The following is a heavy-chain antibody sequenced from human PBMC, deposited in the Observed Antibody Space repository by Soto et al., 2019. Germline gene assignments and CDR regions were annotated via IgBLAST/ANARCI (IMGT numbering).Heavy chain of an antibody. CDR2: ISAYNGNT. Sequence: ALVKVACKTSGDRFSIYAISWGRQATGQGLEWMGGISAYNGNTNYAQKLQGRVTMTTDTSTSTAYMELRSLRSDDTAVYYCARGITIFGAFDIWGQGTMVTVSS. CDR1: GDRFSIYA. J-gene: IGHJ3*02. CDR3: ARGITIFGAFDI. D-gene: IGHD3-3*01. V-gene: IGHV1-18*01.